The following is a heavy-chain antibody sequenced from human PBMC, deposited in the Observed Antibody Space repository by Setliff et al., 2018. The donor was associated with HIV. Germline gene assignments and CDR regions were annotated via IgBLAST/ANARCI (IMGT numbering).Heavy chain of an antibody. D-gene: IGHD1-26*01. CDR1: GYTFNDSF. CDR2: ITPDSGGT. J-gene: IGHJ6*03. CDR3: ASPRSAGTYQGAFYYFLHV. V-gene: IGHV1-2*02. Sequence: ASVKVSCKASGYTFNDSFIHWVRQAPGQGLEWMGWITPDSGGTNYAQKFQDRLTILADDSTSTAYMELSDLQSEDTAVYYCASPRSAGTYQGAFYYFLHVWGKGTTVTVSS.